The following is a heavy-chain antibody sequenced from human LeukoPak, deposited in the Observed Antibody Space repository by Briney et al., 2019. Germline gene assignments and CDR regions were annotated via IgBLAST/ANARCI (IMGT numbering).Heavy chain of an antibody. V-gene: IGHV3-15*01. CDR3: AKVLLPLQLWLNNYYMDV. Sequence: GGSLRLSCAASGFTFINAWMAWVRQAPGKGLEWVGRIKAKAHGGTIEYAAPVKGRFTISRDDSKNTLYLQMNSLKTEDTAVYYCAKVLLPLQLWLNNYYMDVWGKGTTVTVSS. CDR1: GFTFINAW. CDR2: IKAKAHGGTI. J-gene: IGHJ6*03. D-gene: IGHD5-18*01.